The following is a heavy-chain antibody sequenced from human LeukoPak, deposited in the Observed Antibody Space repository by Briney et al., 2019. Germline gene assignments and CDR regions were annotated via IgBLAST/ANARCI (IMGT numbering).Heavy chain of an antibody. J-gene: IGHJ5*02. V-gene: IGHV4-31*03. CDR2: IYYSGST. CDR1: GGSISSGGYY. Sequence: PSQTLSFTCTVSGGSISSGGYYWSWIRQHPGKGLEWIGYIYYSGSTYYNPSLKSRVTISVDTSKNQFSLKLSSVTAADTAVYYCARQGAAAGIDPWGQGTLITVSS. D-gene: IGHD6-13*01. CDR3: ARQGAAAGIDP.